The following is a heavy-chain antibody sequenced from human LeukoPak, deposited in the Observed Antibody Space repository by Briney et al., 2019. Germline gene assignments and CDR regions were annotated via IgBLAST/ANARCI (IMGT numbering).Heavy chain of an antibody. Sequence: GESLKISCKGSGYSFTSYWIGWVRQMPGKGLEWMGIIYPGDSDTRYSPSFQGQVTISADKSISTAYLQWSSLKASDTAMYYCARSIGYSYGPNYYYYGMDVWGQGTTVTVSS. CDR1: GYSFTSYW. CDR2: IYPGDSDT. CDR3: ARSIGYSYGPNYYYYGMDV. J-gene: IGHJ6*02. V-gene: IGHV5-51*01. D-gene: IGHD5-18*01.